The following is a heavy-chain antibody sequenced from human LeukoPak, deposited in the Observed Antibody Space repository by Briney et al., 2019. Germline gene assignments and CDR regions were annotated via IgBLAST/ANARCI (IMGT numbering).Heavy chain of an antibody. V-gene: IGHV5-51*01. Sequence: GESLKISCKGSGYSFTSYWIGWVRQMLGKGLEWMGIIYPGDSDTRYSPSFQGQVTISADKSISTAYLQWSSLKASDTAMYYCARVGQVDIVATNHLWIGYFDYWGQGTLVTVSS. J-gene: IGHJ4*02. D-gene: IGHD5-12*01. CDR3: ARVGQVDIVATNHLWIGYFDY. CDR1: GYSFTSYW. CDR2: IYPGDSDT.